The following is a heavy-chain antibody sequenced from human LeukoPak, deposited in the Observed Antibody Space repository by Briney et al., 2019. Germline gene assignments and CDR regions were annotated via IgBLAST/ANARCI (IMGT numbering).Heavy chain of an antibody. Sequence: SVKVSCKASGGTFSRYTISWVRQAPGQGPEWMGGIIPIFGTANYAQKSQGRVTITADESTSTAYMELRSLRSEDTAVYYCARDAAIFDSSGYYYLWWGQGTLVTVSS. CDR3: ARDAAIFDSSGYYYLW. CDR1: GGTFSRYT. D-gene: IGHD3-22*01. V-gene: IGHV1-69*13. J-gene: IGHJ4*02. CDR2: IIPIFGTA.